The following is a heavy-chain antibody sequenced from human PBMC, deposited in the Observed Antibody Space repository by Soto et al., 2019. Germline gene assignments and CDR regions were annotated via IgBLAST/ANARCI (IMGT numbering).Heavy chain of an antibody. CDR2: IYHSGST. CDR1: GGSISSGGYS. Sequence: QLQLQESGSGLVKPSQTLSLTCAVSGGSISSGGYSWSWIRQPPGKGLEWIGYIYHSGSTYYNPSLKSRVTMSVYRSKKQFSLKLSSVPAADTAVYYWARAGGLGAVAADYWGQGTLVTVSS. V-gene: IGHV4-30-2*01. CDR3: ARAGGLGAVAADY. D-gene: IGHD6-19*01. J-gene: IGHJ4*02.